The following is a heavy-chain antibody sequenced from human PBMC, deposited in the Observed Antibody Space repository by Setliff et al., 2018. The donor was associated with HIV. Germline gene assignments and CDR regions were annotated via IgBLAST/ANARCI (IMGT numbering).Heavy chain of an antibody. Sequence: SGFIFSDYFMTWVRQAPGKGLEWLCYISSSGTTTYYGDSVKGRFTISRDNAKNSVHLQMNSLRVEDTAVYFCAAQGVLWGQGTQVTVSS. J-gene: IGHJ4*02. V-gene: IGHV3-11*04. CDR3: AAQGVL. CDR1: GFIFSDYF. CDR2: ISSSGTTT.